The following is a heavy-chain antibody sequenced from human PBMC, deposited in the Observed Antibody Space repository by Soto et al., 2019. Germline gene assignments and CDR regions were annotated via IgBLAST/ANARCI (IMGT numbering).Heavy chain of an antibody. J-gene: IGHJ4*02. D-gene: IGHD1-20*01. CDR2: TGLSGRTT. CDR3: ATVHNTSRSFNF. CDR1: GLTFSVYA. Sequence: EVQLLESGGGLVQPGGSLRLSCVASGLTFSVYAMTWVRQAPGKGLEWVSTTGLSGRTTYYGDSVKGRFTVSRDNSKNTLELQMSSLRAEDTAVYYCATVHNTSRSFNFWGRGTLVTVSS. V-gene: IGHV3-23*01.